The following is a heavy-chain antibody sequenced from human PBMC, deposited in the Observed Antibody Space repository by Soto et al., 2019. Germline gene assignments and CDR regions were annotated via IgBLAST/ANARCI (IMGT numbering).Heavy chain of an antibody. J-gene: IGHJ4*02. CDR1: GGTFSSYG. D-gene: IGHD6-13*01. Sequence: QVQLVQSGAEVKKPGSSVKVSCKASGGTFSSYGISWVRQAPGQGLEWMGGIIPIFGTANYAQKFQGRVTITADECTSTAYMELSSLRSEDTAVYYCARVGRRAAAGRYYFDYWGQGTLVTVSS. CDR3: ARVGRRAAAGRYYFDY. V-gene: IGHV1-69*01. CDR2: IIPIFGTA.